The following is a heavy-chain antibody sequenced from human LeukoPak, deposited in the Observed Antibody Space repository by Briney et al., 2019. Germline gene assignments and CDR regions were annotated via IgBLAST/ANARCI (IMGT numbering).Heavy chain of an antibody. J-gene: IGHJ4*02. Sequence: GGSLRLSCSASGFTFSAYWMSWVRQAPGKGLEWVANIKQDGSEKYYVDSVEGRFTISRDNAKNSLYLQMNSLRAEDTAVYYCARGRYCSGGRCHFDCWGQRTLVTVFS. CDR1: GFTFSAYW. CDR3: ARGRYCSGGRCHFDC. CDR2: IKQDGSEK. D-gene: IGHD2-15*01. V-gene: IGHV3-7*05.